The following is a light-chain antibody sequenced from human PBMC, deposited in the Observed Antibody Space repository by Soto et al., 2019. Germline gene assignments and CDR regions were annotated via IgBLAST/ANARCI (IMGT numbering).Light chain of an antibody. V-gene: IGLV8-61*01. Sequence: QTVVTQEPSLSVSPGGTVTFTCGLSSGSVSTNYYPSWYQQTPGQSPRTLMYSTNTRSSGVPDRFSGSILGNEAALTITGAQADDESDYYCVLYMGSGINVFGGGTQLTVL. CDR2: STN. CDR1: SGSVSTNYY. CDR3: VLYMGSGINV. J-gene: IGLJ7*01.